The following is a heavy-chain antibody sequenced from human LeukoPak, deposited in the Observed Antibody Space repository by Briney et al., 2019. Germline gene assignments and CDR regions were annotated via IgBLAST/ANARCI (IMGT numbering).Heavy chain of an antibody. V-gene: IGHV3-21*06. CDR2: ISSSSSYI. Sequence: GGSLRLSCAGSGFTFSSYSMNWVRQAPGKGLEWVPSISSSSSYIYYADSVKGRFTISRDNAKNSPSLRLDSLRAEDTAVYYCARGHYDVLTSSYKWTPDYWGQGTLVTVSS. J-gene: IGHJ4*02. CDR3: ARGHYDVLTSSYKWTPDY. D-gene: IGHD3-9*01. CDR1: GFTFSSYS.